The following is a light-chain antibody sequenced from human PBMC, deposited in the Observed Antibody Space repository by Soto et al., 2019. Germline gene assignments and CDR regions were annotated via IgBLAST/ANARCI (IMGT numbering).Light chain of an antibody. V-gene: IGLV2-14*01. CDR1: ISDVGGYNY. CDR3: SSYTSSSTLGV. Sequence: QSALTQPASVSGSPGQSITISCTGTISDVGGYNYVSWYQQHQGKAPKLMIYDVSNRTSGVSNRFSGSKSGNTASLTSSGLQAEDEADYYCSSYTSSSTLGVFGGGTKLTVL. CDR2: DVS. J-gene: IGLJ2*01.